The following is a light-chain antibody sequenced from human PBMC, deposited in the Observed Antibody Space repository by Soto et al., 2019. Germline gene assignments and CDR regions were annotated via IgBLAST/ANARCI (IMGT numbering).Light chain of an antibody. CDR1: NSDVGSYNL. Sequence: QPVLNHPASVSGSPGQSLTISYKGTNSDVGSYNLVSWYQQHPGKAPKVIIYEVSERPSGVSDRFSGSKSGNTASLMISGLQAEDEADYYCCSYAGSSTQSYVFGSGTKVTVL. J-gene: IGLJ1*01. CDR2: EVS. CDR3: CSYAGSSTQSYV. V-gene: IGLV2-23*02.